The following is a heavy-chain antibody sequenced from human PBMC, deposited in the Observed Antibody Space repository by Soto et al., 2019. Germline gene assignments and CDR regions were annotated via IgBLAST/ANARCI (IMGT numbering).Heavy chain of an antibody. CDR2: LTPISGAA. D-gene: IGHD3-22*01. V-gene: IGHV1-69*01. Sequence: QVQLVQSGAEVKKPGSSVKVSCKASGGSFNGYAVSWVRQAPGRGLEWMGGLTPISGAATYAKNFQGRVSITADGATTTAYLDLTSLTSEDTAIYFCARHRLLYDSGSHSYVLYYFENWGQGSLVSVSS. J-gene: IGHJ4*02. CDR1: GGSFNGYA. CDR3: ARHRLLYDSGSHSYVLYYFEN.